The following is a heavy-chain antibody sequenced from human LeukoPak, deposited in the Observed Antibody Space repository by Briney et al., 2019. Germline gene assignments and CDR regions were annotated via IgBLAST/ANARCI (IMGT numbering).Heavy chain of an antibody. Sequence: SETLSLTCLVSGGSFHNYYWTWVRQPPGKGLEWVGNAFYNGDTKYDPSLKSRLTISLDTSRSQFSLRLTSVTAADTAVYYCARQPSGNYGKSGYYPYYVDYWGQGTLVTVSS. D-gene: IGHD5-12*01. V-gene: IGHV4-59*08. CDR2: AFYNGDT. CDR3: ARQPSGNYGKSGYYPYYVDY. J-gene: IGHJ4*02. CDR1: GGSFHNYY.